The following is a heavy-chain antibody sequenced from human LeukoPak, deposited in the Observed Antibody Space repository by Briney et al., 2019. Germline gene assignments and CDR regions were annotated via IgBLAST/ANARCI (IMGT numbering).Heavy chain of an antibody. Sequence: GASVKVSCKASGGTFSSYAISWVRQAPGQGLEWMGGIIPIFGTANYAQKFQGRVTITADESTSTAYMELSSLRSEDTAVYYCASGRKGLRAEQSYFDYWGQGTLVTVSS. CDR2: IIPIFGTA. J-gene: IGHJ4*02. D-gene: IGHD5-12*01. CDR1: GGTFSSYA. CDR3: ASGRKGLRAEQSYFDY. V-gene: IGHV1-69*13.